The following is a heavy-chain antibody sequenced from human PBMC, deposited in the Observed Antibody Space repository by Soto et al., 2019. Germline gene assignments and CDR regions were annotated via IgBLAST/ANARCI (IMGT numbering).Heavy chain of an antibody. D-gene: IGHD2-15*01. V-gene: IGHV1-69*06. CDR2: IIPIFGTA. CDR1: GGTFSSYA. J-gene: IGHJ3*02. Sequence: QVQLVQSGAEVKKPGSSVKVSCKASGGTFSSYAISWVRQAPGQGLEWMGGIIPIFGTANYAQKFQGRVTITADKSTSTAYMELSSLRSEDTAVYYCARVAQDIVVVVAATSGAAFDIWGQGTMVTVSS. CDR3: ARVAQDIVVVVAATSGAAFDI.